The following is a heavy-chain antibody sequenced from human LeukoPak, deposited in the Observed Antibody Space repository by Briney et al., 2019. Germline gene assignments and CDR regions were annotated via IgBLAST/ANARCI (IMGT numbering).Heavy chain of an antibody. CDR1: GFTFSSYG. Sequence: PGRSLRLSCAASGFTFSSYGMHWVRQAPGKGLEWVAVISYDVGKKYYADSVKGRFTISRDNSKNTLYLQMNSLRAEDTALYYCAKDISSGWPYCFHYWGQGTLVTVSS. V-gene: IGHV3-30*18. D-gene: IGHD6-19*01. J-gene: IGHJ4*02. CDR2: ISYDVGKK. CDR3: AKDISSGWPYCFHY.